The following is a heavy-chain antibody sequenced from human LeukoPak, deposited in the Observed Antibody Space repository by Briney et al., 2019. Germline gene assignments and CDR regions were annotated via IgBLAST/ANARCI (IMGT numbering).Heavy chain of an antibody. CDR1: GFTFSSYA. D-gene: IGHD3-22*01. Sequence: GRSLRLSCAASGFTFSSYAMHWVRQAPGKGLEWVAVISYDGSNKYYADSVKGRFTISRDNSKNTLYLQMNSLRAEDTAVYYCARDLSPYCDSSGYLIWGQGTLVTVSS. CDR3: ARDLSPYCDSSGYLI. V-gene: IGHV3-30-3*01. CDR2: ISYDGSNK. J-gene: IGHJ4*02.